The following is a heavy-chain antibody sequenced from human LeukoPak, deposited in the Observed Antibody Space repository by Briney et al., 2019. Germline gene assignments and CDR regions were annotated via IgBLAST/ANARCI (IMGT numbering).Heavy chain of an antibody. J-gene: IGHJ5*02. Sequence: GGSLRLSCAASGFTFSNYAMTWVRQAPGKGLEWVSTIYTSGGSTYYADSVKGRFTISRDNSKKTLYLQMNSLRAEDTAVYYCAKQLLNYSPNNHFDPWGQGTLVTVSS. CDR1: GFTFSNYA. CDR2: IYTSGGST. CDR3: AKQLLNYSPNNHFDP. D-gene: IGHD1-7*01. V-gene: IGHV3-23*01.